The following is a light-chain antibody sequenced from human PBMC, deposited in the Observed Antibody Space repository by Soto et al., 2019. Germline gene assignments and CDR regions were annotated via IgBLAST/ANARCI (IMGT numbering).Light chain of an antibody. CDR2: GTS. CDR3: QYYSNSPPII. CDR1: QSVSSRY. J-gene: IGKJ5*01. V-gene: IGKV3-20*01. Sequence: EIVLTQFPGTLSLSPGERAALSCRASQSVSSRYVGWYQQKPGQAPRLLIYGTSNRATAIPDRFSGSGSGTDFTLIISRLEPEDFAMYYCQYYSNSPPIIFGQGTRLEIK.